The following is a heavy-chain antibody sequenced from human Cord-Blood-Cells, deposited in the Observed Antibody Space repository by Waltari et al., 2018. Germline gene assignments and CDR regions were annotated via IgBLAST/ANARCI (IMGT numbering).Heavy chain of an antibody. CDR3: ARGYSGYDYYFDY. J-gene: IGHJ4*02. CDR2: INPNSGGT. CDR1: GYTFTGYY. D-gene: IGHD5-12*01. Sequence: QVQLVQSGAEVQKPGASVKVSCKASGYTFTGYYMPWVRQAPGQGLEWMGWINPNSGGTNYAQKFQGWVTMTRDTSISTAYMELSRLRSDDTAVYYCARGYSGYDYYFDYWGQGTLVTVSS. V-gene: IGHV1-2*04.